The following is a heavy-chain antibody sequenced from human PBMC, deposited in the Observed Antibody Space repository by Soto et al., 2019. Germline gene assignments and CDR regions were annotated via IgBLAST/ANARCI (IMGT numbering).Heavy chain of an antibody. Sequence: EVHLVESGGGLVKPGGSLRVSCAASGFSFSNSWMNWVRQAPGKGLEWVGRVRSNSDGGTADYAAPVKDRFIISRDDSQSTLGLQMHSLSAEGRAVYYCATPGSNSGSYLDFWGRGTLVTVSS. J-gene: IGHJ4*02. CDR1: GFSFSNSW. CDR3: ATPGSNSGSYLDF. CDR2: VRSNSDGGTA. V-gene: IGHV3-15*07. D-gene: IGHD3-22*01.